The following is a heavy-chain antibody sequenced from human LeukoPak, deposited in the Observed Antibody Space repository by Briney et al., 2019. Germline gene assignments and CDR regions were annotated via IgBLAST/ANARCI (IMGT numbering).Heavy chain of an antibody. J-gene: IGHJ3*01. V-gene: IGHV3-48*01. Sequence: GGSLRLSCAVSGFTFSSYSMNWVRQAPGRGLEWVSYISSGSDSTYYADSVKGRFTTSRDNARKSLYLQMNSLRAEDTAVYYCARTDAFDVWGQGTMVTVSS. CDR3: ARTDAFDV. CDR1: GFTFSSYS. CDR2: ISSGSDST.